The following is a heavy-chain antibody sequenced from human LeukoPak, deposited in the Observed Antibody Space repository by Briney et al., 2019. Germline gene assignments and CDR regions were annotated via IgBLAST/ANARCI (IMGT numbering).Heavy chain of an antibody. CDR3: AKNHIVVVVAAPFDY. J-gene: IGHJ4*02. Sequence: GGSLRLSCAASGFTFSSYAMSWVRQAPGKGLEWVSAISGSGGSTYYADSVKGRFTISRDNSKNTLYLQMNSLRAEDTAVDYCAKNHIVVVVAAPFDYWGQGTLVTVSS. V-gene: IGHV3-23*01. D-gene: IGHD2-15*01. CDR2: ISGSGGST. CDR1: GFTFSSYA.